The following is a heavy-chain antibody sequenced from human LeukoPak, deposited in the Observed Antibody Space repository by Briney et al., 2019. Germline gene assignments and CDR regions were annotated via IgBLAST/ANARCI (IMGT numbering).Heavy chain of an antibody. Sequence: PGGSLRLSCAASGFTFSSYAMSWVRQAPGKGLEWVSSISTSSTYIYYADSVQGRFTISRDYAKDSLYLQMNSLRVDDTAVYYCARAPFYDSSGPTIGPYYFDFWGQGTLVTVSS. D-gene: IGHD3-22*01. CDR1: GFTFSSYA. CDR2: ISTSSTYI. V-gene: IGHV3-21*01. J-gene: IGHJ4*02. CDR3: ARAPFYDSSGPTIGPYYFDF.